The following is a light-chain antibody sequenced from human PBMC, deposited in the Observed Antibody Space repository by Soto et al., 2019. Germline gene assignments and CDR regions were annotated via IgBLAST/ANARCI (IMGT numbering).Light chain of an antibody. CDR2: SAS. CDR1: QSVSSN. V-gene: IGKV3-15*01. Sequence: EILMTQSPATLSVSPGERATLSCRASQSVSSNLAWYQQKPGQAPRLLIYSASTRATGIPARFSGSGSGTEFTLTISRLLSEDFAVYYCQQYNNWPPYTFGQGTKLEIK. J-gene: IGKJ2*01. CDR3: QQYNNWPPYT.